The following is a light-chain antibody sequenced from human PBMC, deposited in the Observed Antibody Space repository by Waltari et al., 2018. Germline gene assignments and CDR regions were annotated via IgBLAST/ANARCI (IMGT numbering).Light chain of an antibody. J-gene: IGKJ3*01. CDR3: QQRSQWPPVT. Sequence: EIVLTQSPATLSSSPGERATLSCRASQSVNTYLAWYQQKPGQAPRLLIYDASNRATGIPARFSGSGSGTDFTLTISSLEPEDFAIYYCQQRSQWPPVTFGPGTKVNIK. CDR2: DAS. CDR1: QSVNTY. V-gene: IGKV3-11*01.